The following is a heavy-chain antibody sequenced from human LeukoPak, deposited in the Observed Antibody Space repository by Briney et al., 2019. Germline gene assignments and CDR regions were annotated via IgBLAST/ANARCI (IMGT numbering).Heavy chain of an antibody. CDR1: GFTLRCKY. CDR2: IYSGGST. V-gene: IGHV3-53*05. Sequence: GGSLSLSPAPSGFTLRCKYMSWVGPAPGKGGEWVSVIYSGGSTYYADSVKGRFTISRDNSKNTLYLQMNSLRAEDTAVYYCARDSTGYCSSTSCYRGAFDIWGQGTMVTVSS. CDR3: ARDSTGYCSSTSCYRGAFDI. D-gene: IGHD2-2*01. J-gene: IGHJ3*02.